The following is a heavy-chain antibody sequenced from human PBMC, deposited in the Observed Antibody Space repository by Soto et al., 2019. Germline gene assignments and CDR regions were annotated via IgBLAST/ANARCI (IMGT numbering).Heavy chain of an antibody. J-gene: IGHJ4*02. CDR2: IIPIFGTA. D-gene: IGHD3-22*01. CDR1: GGTFSSYA. CDR3: ARDMGGDSSVYISGYFDY. V-gene: IGHV1-69*06. Sequence: SVKVSCKASGGTFSSYAISWVRQAPGQGLEWMGGIIPIFGTANYAQKFQGRVTITADKSTSTAYMELSSLRSEDTAVYYCARDMGGDSSVYISGYFDYWGQGTLATVSS.